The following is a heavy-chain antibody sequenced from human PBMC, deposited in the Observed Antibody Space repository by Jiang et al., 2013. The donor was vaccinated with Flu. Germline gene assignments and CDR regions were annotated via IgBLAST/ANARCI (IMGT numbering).Heavy chain of an antibody. Sequence: GPGLVKPSETLSLTCTVSGASITSYYWSWIRQPPGKGLEWIGYIYDSGDTNYSGNTNYNPSLKSRVTISVDTSKNQFSLRLNSVTAADTAVYYCARHGLTYDSNGSPYYYYGMDVWGQGTTVTVSS. CDR1: GASITSYY. D-gene: IGHD3-22*01. V-gene: IGHV4-59*08. CDR2: IYDSGDTNYSGNT. J-gene: IGHJ6*02. CDR3: ARHGLTYDSNGSPYYYYGMDV.